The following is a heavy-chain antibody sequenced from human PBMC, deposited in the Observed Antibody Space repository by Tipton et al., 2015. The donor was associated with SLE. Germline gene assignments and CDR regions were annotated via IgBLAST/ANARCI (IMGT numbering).Heavy chain of an antibody. CDR2: IYYSGST. J-gene: IGHJ3*02. Sequence: TLSLTCTVSGGSISSSSNYWGWIRQPPGKGLEWIGSIYYSGSTYYNPSLKSRVTISVDTSKNQFSLKLSSVTAADTAVYYCARGNRGSSGWYGAFDIWGQGTMVTVSS. D-gene: IGHD6-19*01. CDR3: ARGNRGSSGWYGAFDI. CDR1: GGSISSSSNY. V-gene: IGHV4-39*07.